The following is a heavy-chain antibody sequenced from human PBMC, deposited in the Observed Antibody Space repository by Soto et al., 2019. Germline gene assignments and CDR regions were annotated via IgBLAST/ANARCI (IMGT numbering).Heavy chain of an antibody. D-gene: IGHD3-16*01. CDR2: STYTGVT. J-gene: IGHJ5*01. Sequence: QVQLRESGPGLMQPSQTLSLTCTVSGGSLREFGHFWTWIRQRPGRGLEWIGYSTYTGVTYYSPSPQSRISISVDTSKNQFSLTLNSVTAADTAVYHCATDSGGPPLNRFDSWGHGTLVTVSS. CDR1: GGSLREFGHF. V-gene: IGHV4-31*03. CDR3: ATDSGGPPLNRFDS.